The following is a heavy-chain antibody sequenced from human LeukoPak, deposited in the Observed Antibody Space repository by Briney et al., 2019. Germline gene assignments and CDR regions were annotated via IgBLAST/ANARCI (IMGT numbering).Heavy chain of an antibody. J-gene: IGHJ6*03. CDR3: AKDGDSKSYYYYYMDV. CDR1: GFTFSSYA. V-gene: IGHV3-23*01. CDR2: ISGSGGST. Sequence: GGSLRLSCAASGFTFSSYAMSWARQAPGKGLEWVSAISGSGGSTYYADSVKGRFTISRDNSKNPLYLQMNSLRAEDTAVYYCAKDGDSKSYYYYYMDVWGKGTTVTVSS. D-gene: IGHD4-17*01.